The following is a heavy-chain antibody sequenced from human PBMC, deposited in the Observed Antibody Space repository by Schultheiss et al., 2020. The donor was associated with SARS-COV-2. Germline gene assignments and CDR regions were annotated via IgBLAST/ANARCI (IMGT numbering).Heavy chain of an antibody. CDR3: ARGPYYYYMDV. Sequence: GGSLRLSCKGSGYSFTSYWIGWVRQAPGKGLEWVSYISSSGSTIYYADSVKGRFTISRDNAKNSLYLQMNSLRAEDTAVYYCARGPYYYYMDVWGKGTTVTVSS. J-gene: IGHJ6*03. CDR2: ISSSGSTI. V-gene: IGHV3-48*04. CDR1: GYSFTSYW.